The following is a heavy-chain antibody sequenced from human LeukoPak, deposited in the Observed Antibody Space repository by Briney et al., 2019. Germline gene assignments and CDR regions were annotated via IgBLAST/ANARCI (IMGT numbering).Heavy chain of an antibody. CDR1: GGSISSGGYY. CDR2: IYYSGST. D-gene: IGHD3-22*01. Sequence: SETLSLTCTVSGGSISSGGYYWSWIRQHPGKGLEWIGYIYYSGSTYYNPSLKSRVTISVDTSKNQFSLKLSSVTAVDTAVYYCALLYYDSSGYSTAYNWFDPWGQGTLVTVSS. CDR3: ALLYYDSSGYSTAYNWFDP. J-gene: IGHJ5*02. V-gene: IGHV4-31*03.